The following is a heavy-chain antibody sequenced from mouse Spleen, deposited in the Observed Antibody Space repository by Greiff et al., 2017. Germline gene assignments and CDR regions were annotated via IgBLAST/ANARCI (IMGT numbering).Heavy chain of an antibody. D-gene: IGHD4-1*01. V-gene: IGHV7-3*02. CDR3: ARDPGTFAY. CDR2: IRNKANGYTT. CDR1: GFTFTDYY. J-gene: IGHJ3*01. Sequence: EVKLMESGGGLVQPGGSLRLSCATSGFTFTDYYMSWVRQPPGKALEWLGFIRNKANGYTTEYSASVKGRFTISRDNSQSILYLQMNTLRAEDSATYYCARDPGTFAYWGQGTLVTVSA.